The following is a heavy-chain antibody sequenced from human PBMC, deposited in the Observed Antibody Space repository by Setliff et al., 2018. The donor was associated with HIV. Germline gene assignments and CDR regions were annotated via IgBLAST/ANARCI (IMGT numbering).Heavy chain of an antibody. V-gene: IGHV4-30-4*08. CDR1: GGSISSGYYY. J-gene: IGHJ5*02. CDR2: IHYKGNI. Sequence: SETLSLTCTVSGGSISSGYYYWSWIRQPPGKGLEWIGYIHYKGNIDYNASLKSRLAISSDTSKNQFSLNLSSVIAADTAIYFCARFTVVVFGAGEPSWFDPWGQGILVTVSS. CDR3: ARFTVVVFGAGEPSWFDP. D-gene: IGHD2-15*01.